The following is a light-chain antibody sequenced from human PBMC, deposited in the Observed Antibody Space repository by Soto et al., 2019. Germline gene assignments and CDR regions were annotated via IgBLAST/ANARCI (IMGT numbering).Light chain of an antibody. Sequence: EIVMTQSPATLSVSPGERATLSCRASQSVSSNLAWYQQKPGQAPRLLIYGASTRATDIPARFSGSGSGTEFTLTISSLQSEDFAVYDCQQYNNWLSWTFGQGTKVEIK. J-gene: IGKJ1*01. CDR1: QSVSSN. V-gene: IGKV3-15*01. CDR3: QQYNNWLSWT. CDR2: GAS.